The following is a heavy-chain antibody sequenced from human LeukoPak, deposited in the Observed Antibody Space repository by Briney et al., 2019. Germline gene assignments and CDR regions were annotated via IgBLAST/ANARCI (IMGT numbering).Heavy chain of an antibody. Sequence: GGSLRLSCAASGFTFSNYAMTWVRQAPGKGLEWVSTISGSGGSTYYADSVKGRFTISRDNSKNTLYLQMNSLRAEDTAVYYCVEQVRGGIFDYWGQGTLVTVSS. CDR2: ISGSGGST. J-gene: IGHJ4*02. CDR3: VEQVRGGIFDY. CDR1: GFTFSNYA. D-gene: IGHD3-10*01. V-gene: IGHV3-23*01.